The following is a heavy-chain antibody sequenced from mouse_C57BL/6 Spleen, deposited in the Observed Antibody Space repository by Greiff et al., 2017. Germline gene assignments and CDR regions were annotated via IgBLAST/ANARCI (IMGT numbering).Heavy chain of an antibody. V-gene: IGHV1-42*01. J-gene: IGHJ3*01. CDR2: ITPSTGGT. D-gene: IGHD2-3*01. Sequence: VQLQQSGPELVKPGASVKISCKASGYSFTGYYMNWVKQSPEKSLEWIGEITPSTGGTTYNQKFKAKATLTVDKSSSTAYMQLKSLTSEYSAVYYCARSDDGPAWFAYWGQGTLVTVSA. CDR3: ARSDDGPAWFAY. CDR1: GYSFTGYY.